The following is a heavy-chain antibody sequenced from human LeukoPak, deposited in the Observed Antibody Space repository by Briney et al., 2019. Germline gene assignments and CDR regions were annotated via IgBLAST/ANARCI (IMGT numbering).Heavy chain of an antibody. J-gene: IGHJ4*02. D-gene: IGHD1-14*01. CDR3: AKDQGLYND. CDR1: GFTFSSYG. V-gene: IGHV3-23*01. CDR2: ISGSAGST. Sequence: PGGTLRLSCAASGFTFSSYGMSWVRQAPGKGPEWVSAISGSAGSTYYADSVKGRFTISRDNSKNTLYLQMNSLRAEDTAVYYCAKDQGLYNDWGQGTLVTVSS.